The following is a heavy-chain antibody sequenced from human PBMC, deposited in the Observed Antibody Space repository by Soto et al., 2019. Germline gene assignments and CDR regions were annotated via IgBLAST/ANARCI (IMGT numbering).Heavy chain of an antibody. V-gene: IGHV1-8*02. CDR2: MNPNSGNT. J-gene: IGHJ3*02. CDR3: ARDDYYDSSGYPI. D-gene: IGHD3-22*01. CDR1: GGTFSSYA. Sequence: VNVSCKASGGTFSSYAISWVRQSPGQGLEWMGWMNPNSGNTGYAQKFQGRVTMTRNTSISTAYMELSSLRSEDTAVYYCARDDYYDSSGYPIWGQGTMVTVSS.